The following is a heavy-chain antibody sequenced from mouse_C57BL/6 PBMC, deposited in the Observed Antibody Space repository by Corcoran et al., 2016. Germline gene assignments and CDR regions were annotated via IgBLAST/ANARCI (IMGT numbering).Heavy chain of an antibody. CDR2: INTYSGVP. J-gene: IGHJ2*01. V-gene: IGHV9-3*01. CDR3: ARHPYYFDY. CDR1: GYTFTTYG. Sequence: QIQLVQSGPELKKPGETVKISCKASGYTFTTYGMSWVKQAPGKGLKWMGWINTYSGVPTYADDFKGRFAFSLETSASTAYLQINNLKNEDTATYFCARHPYYFDYWGQGTTLTVSS.